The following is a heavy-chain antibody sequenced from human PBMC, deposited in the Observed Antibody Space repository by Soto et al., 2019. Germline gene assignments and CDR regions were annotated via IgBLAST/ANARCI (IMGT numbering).Heavy chain of an antibody. Sequence: GGSLRLSCAASGFTFSSYGTHWVRQAPGKGLEWVAVISYDGSNKYYADSVKGRFTISRDNSKNTLYLQMNSLRAEDTAVYYCAKEGSGQLGGYFDYWGQGTLVTVSS. CDR2: ISYDGSNK. D-gene: IGHD6-6*01. CDR3: AKEGSGQLGGYFDY. J-gene: IGHJ4*02. CDR1: GFTFSSYG. V-gene: IGHV3-30*18.